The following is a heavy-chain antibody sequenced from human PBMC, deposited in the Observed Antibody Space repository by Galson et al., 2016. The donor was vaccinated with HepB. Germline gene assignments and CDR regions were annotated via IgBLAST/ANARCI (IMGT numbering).Heavy chain of an antibody. Sequence: SLRLSCAASGFSVSNNYMSWVRQAPGKGLEWVCVIHSLGSTYYIDSVKGRFIISRDNSRNTVDLRMNGLRAEDTAVYFCARVYGGNWLNLHTLDLWGQGAMVTVSS. CDR2: IHSLGST. CDR1: GFSVSNNY. D-gene: IGHD4-23*01. J-gene: IGHJ3*01. CDR3: ARVYGGNWLNLHTLDL. V-gene: IGHV3-53*01.